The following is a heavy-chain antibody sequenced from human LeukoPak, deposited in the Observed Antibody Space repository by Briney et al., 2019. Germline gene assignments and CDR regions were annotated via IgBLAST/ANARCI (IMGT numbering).Heavy chain of an antibody. CDR3: AKGIAYYYDSSGHP. Sequence: GGSLRLSCAASGFTFSSYAMSWVRQAPGKGLEWVSAISSSGGSTYYADSVKGRFTISRDNSKNTLYLQMNSLRAEDRAVYYCAKGIAYYYDSSGHPWGQGNLVTVSS. V-gene: IGHV3-23*01. CDR2: ISSSGGST. CDR1: GFTFSSYA. J-gene: IGHJ5*02. D-gene: IGHD3-22*01.